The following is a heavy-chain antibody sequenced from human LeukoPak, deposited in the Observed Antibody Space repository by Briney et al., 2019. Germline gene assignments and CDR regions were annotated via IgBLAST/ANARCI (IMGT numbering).Heavy chain of an antibody. D-gene: IGHD5-24*01. Sequence: ASVKVSCKVSGHTLTELSMHWVRQAPGKGLEWIGGFDPEDGETTYAQKFQGRVTMTEDTSTDTAYMELSSLRSEDTAVYYCATAVPGEMATIGIFDYWGQGTLVTVSS. J-gene: IGHJ4*02. CDR1: GHTLTELS. CDR2: FDPEDGET. CDR3: ATAVPGEMATIGIFDY. V-gene: IGHV1-24*01.